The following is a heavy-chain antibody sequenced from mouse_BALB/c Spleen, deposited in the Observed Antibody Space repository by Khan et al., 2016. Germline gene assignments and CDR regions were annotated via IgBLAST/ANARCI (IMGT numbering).Heavy chain of an antibody. V-gene: IGHV1-7*01. J-gene: IGHJ3*01. CDR1: GYTFTDYW. Sequence: QVQLQQSGAELAKPGASVKMSCKASGYTFTDYWMHWVKQRPGQGLEWIGYINPSTGYTEYNQKFKDKATLTADKSSSTVYMQLSSLTSEDSAVXYCARWSYYYGSSYGWFAYWGQGTLVTVSA. D-gene: IGHD1-1*01. CDR3: ARWSYYYGSSYGWFAY. CDR2: INPSTGYT.